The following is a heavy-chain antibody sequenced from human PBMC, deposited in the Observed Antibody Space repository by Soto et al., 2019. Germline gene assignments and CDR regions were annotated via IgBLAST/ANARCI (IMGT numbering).Heavy chain of an antibody. CDR3: ATRDSYYGMDF. Sequence: QVQLQQWGAGLLKPSETLSLTCGVYGGAFSGYHWSWIRQAPGKGLEWIGEINQSGSTNYSPSLKSQVAMPVASSQKQFSLKLTSVTAAVTALYYCATRDSYYGMDFWGQGTTVTVSS. CDR1: GGAFSGYH. J-gene: IGHJ6*02. V-gene: IGHV4-34*01. CDR2: INQSGST.